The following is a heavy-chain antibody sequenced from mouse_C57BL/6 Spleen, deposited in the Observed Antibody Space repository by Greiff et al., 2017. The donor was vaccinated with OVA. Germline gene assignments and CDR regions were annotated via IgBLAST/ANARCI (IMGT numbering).Heavy chain of an antibody. V-gene: IGHV5-6*02. CDR3: ARHTRYYFDY. D-gene: IGHD2-14*01. Sequence: DVKLVESGGDLVKPGGSLKLSCAASGFTFSSYGMSWVRQTPDKRLEWVATISSGGSYTYYPDSVKGRFTISRDNAKNTLYLPMSSLKSEDTAMYYCARHTRYYFDYWGQGTTLTVSS. CDR2: ISSGGSYT. CDR1: GFTFSSYG. J-gene: IGHJ2*01.